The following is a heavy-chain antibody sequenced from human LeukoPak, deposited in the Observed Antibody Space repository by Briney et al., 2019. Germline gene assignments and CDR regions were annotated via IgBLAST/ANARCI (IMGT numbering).Heavy chain of an antibody. Sequence: ASVKVSCKASGYTFTSYDINWVRQATGQGLEWMGWMNPNSGNTGYAQKFQGGVTMTRNTSISTAYMELSSLRSEDTAVYYCAREDSSGYSFDYWGQGTLVTVSS. CDR2: MNPNSGNT. CDR1: GYTFTSYD. D-gene: IGHD3-22*01. V-gene: IGHV1-8*01. J-gene: IGHJ4*02. CDR3: AREDSSGYSFDY.